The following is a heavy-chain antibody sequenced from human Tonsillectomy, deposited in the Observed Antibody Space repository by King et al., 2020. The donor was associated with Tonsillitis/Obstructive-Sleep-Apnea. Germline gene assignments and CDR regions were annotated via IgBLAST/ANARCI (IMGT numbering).Heavy chain of an antibody. J-gene: IGHJ6*03. CDR1: GGSFSGYY. D-gene: IGHD2-2*01. CDR2: INHSGST. V-gene: IGHV4-34*01. Sequence: VQLQQWGAGLLKPSETLSLTCAVYGGSFSGYYWSWIRQPPGKGLEWIGEINHSGSTNYNPSLKSRVIISVETSKNQFSLKLSSVTAADTAVYYCAGDCSSTSCYLPYYYMDVWGKGTTVTVPS. CDR3: AGDCSSTSCYLPYYYMDV.